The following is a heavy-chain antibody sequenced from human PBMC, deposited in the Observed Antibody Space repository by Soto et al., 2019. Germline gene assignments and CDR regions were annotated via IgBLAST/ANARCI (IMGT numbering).Heavy chain of an antibody. CDR3: ARDRGAVAAPPAD. D-gene: IGHD6-19*01. V-gene: IGHV3-23*01. CDR1: GFTFSSYA. Sequence: GGSLGLSCAASGFTFSSYAMSWVRQAPGKGLEWVSAMSGSGGSTYYADSVKGRFTISRDNSKNTLYLQMNSLRAEDTAVYYCARDRGAVAAPPADWGQGTLVTVSS. J-gene: IGHJ4*02. CDR2: MSGSGGST.